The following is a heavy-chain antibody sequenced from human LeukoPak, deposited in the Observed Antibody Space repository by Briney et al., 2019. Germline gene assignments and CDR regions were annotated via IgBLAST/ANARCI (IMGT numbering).Heavy chain of an antibody. CDR3: ARTQLNSYYYYMDV. V-gene: IGHV3-21*01. CDR2: ITSSSTYI. D-gene: IGHD2-2*01. CDR1: GFIFSTYT. J-gene: IGHJ6*03. Sequence: GGSLRLSCAASGFIFSTYTMTWVRQAPGKGLEWVSSITSSSTYIYYADSLKGRFTISRDNAKNSLYLQMNSLRAEDTAVYYCARTQLNSYYYYMDVWGKGTTVTVSS.